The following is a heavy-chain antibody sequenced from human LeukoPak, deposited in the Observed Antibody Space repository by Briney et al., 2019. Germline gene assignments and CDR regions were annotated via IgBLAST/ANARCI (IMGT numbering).Heavy chain of an antibody. J-gene: IGHJ5*02. CDR3: AGDIIVVVPAAIRENWFDP. Sequence: ASVKVSCKASGGTFSSYAISWVRQAPGQGLEWMGRIIPILGIANYAQKFRGRVTITADKSTSTAYMELSSLRSEDTAVYYCAGDIIVVVPAAIRENWFDPWGQGTLVTVSS. D-gene: IGHD2-2*02. CDR1: GGTFSSYA. V-gene: IGHV1-69*04. CDR2: IIPILGIA.